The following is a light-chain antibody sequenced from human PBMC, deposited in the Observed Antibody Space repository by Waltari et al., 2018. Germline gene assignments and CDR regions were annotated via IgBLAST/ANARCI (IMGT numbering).Light chain of an antibody. J-gene: IGLJ2*01. CDR2: EYS. Sequence: NFMLTQPHSVSESPGVTVTISCTRSSGRIAGNFVQWYQQRPGSAPSVVIYEYSQRPSGVPDRFSGSIDSSSNSASLPISGLKTEDDADYYCQSYDSTNHVVFGGGTKLTVL. V-gene: IGLV6-57*04. CDR1: SGRIAGNF. CDR3: QSYDSTNHVV.